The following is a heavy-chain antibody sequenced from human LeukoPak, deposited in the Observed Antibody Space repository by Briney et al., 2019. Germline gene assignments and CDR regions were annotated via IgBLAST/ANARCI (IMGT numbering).Heavy chain of an antibody. CDR3: AKDPRGTIPTNWFDP. D-gene: IGHD3-10*01. CDR1: GFTFSSYA. V-gene: IGHV3-23*01. J-gene: IGHJ5*02. CDR2: ISGSGGST. Sequence: GGSLRLSCAAPGFTFSSYAMSWVRQAPGKGLEWVSAISGSGGSTYYADYVKGRFTISRDNSKNTLYLQMNSLRAEDTAVYDCAKDPRGTIPTNWFDPWGQGTLVTVSS.